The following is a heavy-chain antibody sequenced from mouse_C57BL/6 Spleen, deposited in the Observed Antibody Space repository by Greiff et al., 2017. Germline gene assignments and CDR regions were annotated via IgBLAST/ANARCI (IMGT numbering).Heavy chain of an antibody. CDR1: GYTFTSYW. CDR3: ARERTTVSYYAMGY. Sequence: QVQLQQPGAELVKPGASVKMSCKASGYTFTSYWIPWVKQRPGQGLEWIGVIYPGSGSTNYNEKFKSKATLTVDTSSSTAYMQLSSLTSEDSAVDCWARERTTVSYYAMGYWGQGTSVTVSA. J-gene: IGHJ4*01. V-gene: IGHV1-55*01. CDR2: IYPGSGST. D-gene: IGHD1-1*01.